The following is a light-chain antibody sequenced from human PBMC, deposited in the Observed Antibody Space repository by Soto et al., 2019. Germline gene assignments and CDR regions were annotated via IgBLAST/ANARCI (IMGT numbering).Light chain of an antibody. CDR1: SSDVGGYKY. Sequence: QSALTQPASVSGSPGQSITISCTGTSSDVGGYKYVSWYQQHPDKATKLIIFEVSNQPSGISSRFSGYKSGNTASLTISGLQAEDEADYYCASYTSSTTSVIFGRGTKLTVL. J-gene: IGLJ2*01. V-gene: IGLV2-14*01. CDR2: EVS. CDR3: ASYTSSTTSVI.